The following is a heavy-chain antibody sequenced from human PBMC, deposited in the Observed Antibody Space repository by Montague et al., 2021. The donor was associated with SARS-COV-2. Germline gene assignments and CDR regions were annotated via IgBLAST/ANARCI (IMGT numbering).Heavy chain of an antibody. CDR3: ASAPRYSFGFWAY. D-gene: IGHD5-12*01. J-gene: IGHJ4*02. V-gene: IGHV4-34*01. CDR2: INHSGYT. CDR1: GASSSNYY. Sequence: SETLSLTCAVYGASSSNYYWSWIRQPPGKGLEWVGEINHSGYTDXXPSLESRLTISLDSSKKQFSLKMTSVTAADTAIYYCASAPRYSFGFWAYWGQGTLVSVSS.